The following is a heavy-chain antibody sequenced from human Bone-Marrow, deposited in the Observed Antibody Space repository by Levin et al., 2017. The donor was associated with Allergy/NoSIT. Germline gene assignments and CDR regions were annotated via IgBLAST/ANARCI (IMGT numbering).Heavy chain of an antibody. J-gene: IGHJ5*02. CDR1: GGSISSGGYY. V-gene: IGHV4-31*03. CDR2: IYYSGST. CDR3: ARDRGEGTYYDFWSGYKNWFDP. D-gene: IGHD3-3*01. Sequence: SETLSLTCTVSGGSISSGGYYWSWIRQHPGKGLEWIGYIYYSGSTYYNPSLKSRVTISVDTSKNQFSLKLSSVTAADTAVYYCARDRGEGTYYDFWSGYKNWFDPWGQGTLVTVSS.